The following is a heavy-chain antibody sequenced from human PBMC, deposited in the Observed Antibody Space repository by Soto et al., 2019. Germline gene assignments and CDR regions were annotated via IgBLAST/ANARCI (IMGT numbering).Heavy chain of an antibody. CDR1: GGSISGAGQY. CDR2: IYYSGNT. Sequence: QEQLQESGPGLVKPSQTRSLTCTVSGGSISGAGQYWSWIRQRPGKGLEWLGSIYYSGNTHYNPSLRSRLTMSVDTSNNHFSLRLTSVTAADTAVYFCAKESAATRYSFAPWGQGTLVSVSS. V-gene: IGHV4-31*03. J-gene: IGHJ5*02. D-gene: IGHD1-1*01. CDR3: AKESAATRYSFAP.